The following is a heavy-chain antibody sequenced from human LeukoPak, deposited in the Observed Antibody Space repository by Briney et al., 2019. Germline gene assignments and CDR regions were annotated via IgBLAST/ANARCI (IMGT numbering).Heavy chain of an antibody. D-gene: IGHD6-13*01. Sequence: GGSLRLSCAASGFTVNSTYMSWVRQAPGKGLEWVSVIYSGGTTQYADSVKGRFTVSRDNSKNTLYLQMNSLRAEDTAVYYCARRSAAGGFYDYWGQGTLVTVSS. CDR1: GFTVNSTY. J-gene: IGHJ4*02. V-gene: IGHV3-53*01. CDR3: ARRSAAGGFYDY. CDR2: IYSGGTT.